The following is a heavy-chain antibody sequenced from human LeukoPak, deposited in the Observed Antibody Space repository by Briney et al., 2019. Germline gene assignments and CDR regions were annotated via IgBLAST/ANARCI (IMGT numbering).Heavy chain of an antibody. CDR3: AKVPRGIVMAYYDY. Sequence: GGSLRLSCAASGFNFSSYAMSWVRQAPGKGLEWVSLISGGGGSTYFADSVKGRFTISRDNSRNTLYLQMNGLRAEDTAVYYCAKVPRGIVMAYYDYWGQGILVTVTS. CDR2: ISGGGGST. J-gene: IGHJ4*02. D-gene: IGHD2-21*01. V-gene: IGHV3-23*01. CDR1: GFNFSSYA.